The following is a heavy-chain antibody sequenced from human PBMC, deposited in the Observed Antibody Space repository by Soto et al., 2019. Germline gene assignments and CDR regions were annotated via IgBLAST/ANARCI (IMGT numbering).Heavy chain of an antibody. CDR2: IYWDDSK. J-gene: IGHJ4*02. Sequence: QITLKESGPTLVKPTQTLTLTCTFSGFSLTTDRVGVGWIRQPSGEALEWLAVIYWDDSKTYRPSLESRLTITTDTPKIQVALTMTNMDSLDTATYYCAHAYGGRSLYWGQGTLVTVSS. CDR3: AHAYGGRSLY. V-gene: IGHV2-5*02. CDR1: GFSLTTDRVG. D-gene: IGHD1-26*01.